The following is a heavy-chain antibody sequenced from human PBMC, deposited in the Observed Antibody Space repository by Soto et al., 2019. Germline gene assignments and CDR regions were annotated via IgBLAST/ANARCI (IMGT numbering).Heavy chain of an antibody. CDR1: GYSFTSYW. V-gene: IGHV5-10-1*01. Sequence: GESLKISCKGSGYSFTSYWISWVRQMPGKGLEWMGRIDPSDSYTNYSPSFQGHVTISADKSISTAYLQWSSLKASDTAMYYCARVGAMALYYYYYYGMDVWGQGTTVTVSS. J-gene: IGHJ6*02. CDR3: ARVGAMALYYYYYYGMDV. CDR2: IDPSDSYT. D-gene: IGHD5-18*01.